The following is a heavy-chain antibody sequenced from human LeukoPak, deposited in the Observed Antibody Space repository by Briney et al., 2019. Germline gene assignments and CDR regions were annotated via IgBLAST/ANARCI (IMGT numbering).Heavy chain of an antibody. V-gene: IGHV3-21*01. CDR2: ITSGSSHI. J-gene: IGHJ6*03. CDR3: ARDPYSGSYWADYYYYMDV. CDR1: GFSFNNYN. Sequence: RTGGSLRLSGAASGFSFNNYNMNWVRQTPGQGLEWVSSITSGSSHIYYADSVKGRFTISRDNAKSSLYLQMNSLRTEDTAVYYCARDPYSGSYWADYYYYMDVWGKGTTVTISS. D-gene: IGHD1-26*01.